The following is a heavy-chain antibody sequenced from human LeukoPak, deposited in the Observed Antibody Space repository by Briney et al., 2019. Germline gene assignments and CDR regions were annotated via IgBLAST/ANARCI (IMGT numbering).Heavy chain of an antibody. J-gene: IGHJ4*02. Sequence: SETLSLTCAVYGGSFSGYYWSWIRQPPGKGLEWIGEINHSGSTNYNPSLKSRVTISVDTSKNQFSLKLSSVTAADTAVYYCARGYGSVRYCSGGSWYSPFDYWGQGTLVIVSS. D-gene: IGHD2-15*01. CDR3: ARGYGSVRYCSGGSWYSPFDY. CDR1: GGSFSGYY. CDR2: INHSGST. V-gene: IGHV4-34*01.